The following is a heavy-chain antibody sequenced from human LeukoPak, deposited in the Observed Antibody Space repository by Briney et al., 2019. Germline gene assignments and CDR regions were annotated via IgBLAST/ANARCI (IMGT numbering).Heavy chain of an antibody. V-gene: IGHV1-2*02. CDR3: ARGGTQLEPPALVWFDP. J-gene: IGHJ5*02. Sequence: GASVKVSCKASGYTFTGYYMHWVRQAPGQGLEWMGWINPNSGGTNYAQKFQGRVTMTRDTSISTAYMELSRLRSDDTAVYYCARGGTQLEPPALVWFDPWGQGTLVTVSS. CDR2: INPNSGGT. CDR1: GYTFTGYY. D-gene: IGHD1-1*01.